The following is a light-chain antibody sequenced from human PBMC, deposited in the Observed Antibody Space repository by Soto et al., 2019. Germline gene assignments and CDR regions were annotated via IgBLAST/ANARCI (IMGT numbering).Light chain of an antibody. Sequence: EIVLTQSPATLSLSPGHRATLSCRASQSVTTSLAWYQHQPGQAPRLLIYDASNRATGIPARFSGSGSGTHFTLTLSSLEPEDFAVYYCQHRANWPSVTFGGGTKLEIK. CDR3: QHRANWPSVT. CDR2: DAS. CDR1: QSVTTS. J-gene: IGKJ4*01. V-gene: IGKV3-11*01.